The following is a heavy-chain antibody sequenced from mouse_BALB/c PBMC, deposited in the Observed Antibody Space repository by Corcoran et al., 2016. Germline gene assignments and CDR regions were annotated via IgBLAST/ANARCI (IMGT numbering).Heavy chain of an antibody. D-gene: IGHD2-2*01. V-gene: IGHV14-3*02. CDR3: AREGYGNDAYCEV. J-gene: IGHJ1*01. Sequence: EVQLQQSGAELVKPGASVKLSCTASGFNIKDTYMHWVKQRPEQGLEWIGRIDPANGNTKYDPKFQGKATITADTSSNTAYLQHSSLTSEDTAVYYCAREGYGNDAYCEVWGAGTTVTVSS. CDR2: IDPANGNT. CDR1: GFNIKDTY.